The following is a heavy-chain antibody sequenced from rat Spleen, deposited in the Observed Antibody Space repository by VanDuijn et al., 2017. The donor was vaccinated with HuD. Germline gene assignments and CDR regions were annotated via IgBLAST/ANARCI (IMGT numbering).Heavy chain of an antibody. J-gene: IGHJ2*01. CDR2: IWNGGNT. V-gene: IGHV2-15*01. Sequence: QVQLKESGPGLVQPSQTLSLTCTVSGFSLRSFGVSWVRQPPGQGLEWIGAIWNGGNTDYNSPLKSRLSISRDTSERHVFLEMISLQTDDTAIYICVRSGYNFDYWGQGVMVTVSS. CDR1: GFSLRSFG. CDR3: VRSGYNFDY. D-gene: IGHD4-3*01.